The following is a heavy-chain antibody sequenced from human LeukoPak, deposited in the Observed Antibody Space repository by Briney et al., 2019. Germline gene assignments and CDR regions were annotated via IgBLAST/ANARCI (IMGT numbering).Heavy chain of an antibody. Sequence: GESLKISCKGSGYSFTNYWIAWVCQMPGKGLEWMGRIDPSDSYTTYSPSFQGHVTVSADKSISTVYLQWSSLKASDTAMYYCVRLPKGGLVRSFNYWGQGTLVTVSS. J-gene: IGHJ4*02. D-gene: IGHD6-19*01. CDR1: GYSFTNYW. CDR3: VRLPKGGLVRSFNY. CDR2: IDPSDSYT. V-gene: IGHV5-10-1*01.